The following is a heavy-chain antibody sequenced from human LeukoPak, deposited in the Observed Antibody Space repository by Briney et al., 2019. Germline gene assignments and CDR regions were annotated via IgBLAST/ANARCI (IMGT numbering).Heavy chain of an antibody. CDR2: IYWDDDK. J-gene: IGHJ3*02. D-gene: IGHD3-22*01. V-gene: IGHV2-5*02. CDR1: GFSLSTSGVG. Sequence: ESGPTLVKPTQTLTLTCTFSGFSLSTSGVGVGWIRQPPGKALEWLALIYWDDDKRYSPSLKSRLTITKDTSKNQVVLTMTNMDPVDTATYYCAHRRLVYDSNGYYYGAFDIWGQGAMVTVSS. CDR3: AHRRLVYDSNGYYYGAFDI.